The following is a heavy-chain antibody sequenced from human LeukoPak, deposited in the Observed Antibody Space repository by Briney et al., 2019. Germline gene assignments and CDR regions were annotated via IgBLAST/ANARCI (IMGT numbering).Heavy chain of an antibody. J-gene: IGHJ4*02. CDR2: ISSSSSYI. D-gene: IGHD6-13*01. Sequence: GGSLRLSCATSGFSFSSYAMSWVRQAPGKGLEWVSSISSSSSYIYYADSVKGRFTISRDNAKNSLYLQMNSLRAEDTAVYYCGRQAAPDYWGQGTLVTVSS. V-gene: IGHV3-21*01. CDR1: GFSFSSYA. CDR3: GRQAAPDY.